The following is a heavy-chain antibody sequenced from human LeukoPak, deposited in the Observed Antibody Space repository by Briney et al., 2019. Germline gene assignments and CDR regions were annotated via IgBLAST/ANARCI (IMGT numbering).Heavy chain of an antibody. J-gene: IGHJ4*02. CDR1: GFTFSSYN. CDR3: AKEDYGDYYTLDY. CDR2: ISGSDSST. D-gene: IGHD4-17*01. Sequence: GGSLRLSCVASGFTFSSYNMNWGRQAPGKGLEFVSAISGSDSSTYYADSVKGRFTIYRDNSKNTLYLQMNSLRAEDTDVYYCAKEDYGDYYTLDYWGQGTLVTVSS. V-gene: IGHV3-23*01.